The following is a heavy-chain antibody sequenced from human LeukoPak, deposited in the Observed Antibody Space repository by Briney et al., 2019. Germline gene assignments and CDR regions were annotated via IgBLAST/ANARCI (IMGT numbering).Heavy chain of an antibody. CDR3: ARDWSSSSGTNYYYYGMDV. V-gene: IGHV1-2*02. D-gene: IGHD6-13*01. Sequence: ASVKVSCKASGYTFIDHYFHWVRQAPGQGLEWMGWINPNSGGTNYAQKFQGRVTMTRDTSISTAHMELSRLRSDDTAVYYCARDWSSSSGTNYYYYGMDVWGQGTTVTVSS. CDR2: INPNSGGT. CDR1: GYTFIDHY. J-gene: IGHJ6*02.